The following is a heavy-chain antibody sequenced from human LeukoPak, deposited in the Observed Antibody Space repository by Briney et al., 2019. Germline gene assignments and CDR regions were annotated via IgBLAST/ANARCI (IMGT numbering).Heavy chain of an antibody. Sequence: PGGSLRLSCAASGFTVSSNYMSWVRQAPGKGLEWVAVISYDGSNKYYADSVKGRFTISRDNSKNTLYLQMNSLRAEDTAVYYCAKEGGAGWYPYFDYWGQGTLVTVSS. D-gene: IGHD6-19*01. CDR3: AKEGGAGWYPYFDY. CDR2: ISYDGSNK. CDR1: GFTVSSNY. V-gene: IGHV3-30*18. J-gene: IGHJ4*02.